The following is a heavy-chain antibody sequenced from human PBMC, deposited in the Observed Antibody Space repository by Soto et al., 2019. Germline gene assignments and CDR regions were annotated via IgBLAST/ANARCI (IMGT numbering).Heavy chain of an antibody. CDR1: GGTFSSYA. Sequence: ASVKVSCKASGGTFSSYAISWVRQAPGQGLEWMGGIIPIFGTANYAQKFQGRVTITADESTSTAYMELSSLRSEDTAVYYCATHVVPAAIDYYYYGMDVWGQGTTVTVSS. CDR2: IIPIFGTA. V-gene: IGHV1-69*13. CDR3: ATHVVPAAIDYYYYGMDV. J-gene: IGHJ6*02. D-gene: IGHD2-2*01.